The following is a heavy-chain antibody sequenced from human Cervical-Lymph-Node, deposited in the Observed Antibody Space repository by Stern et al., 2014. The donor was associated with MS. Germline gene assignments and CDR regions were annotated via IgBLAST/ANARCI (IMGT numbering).Heavy chain of an antibody. V-gene: IGHV3-30*18. CDR2: VAYDGSTE. CDR3: AKDWATGNFDY. CDR1: GFTFSSYG. D-gene: IGHD5-12*01. J-gene: IGHJ4*02. Sequence: VKLEESGGGVVQPGTSLRLSCTASGFTFSSYGMHWVRQAPGKGLEWVAVVAYDGSTEHYAYSVNGRVTISRDNSENTLYLQMDSLRPEDTAVYYCAKDWATGNFDYWGQGTLVTVSS.